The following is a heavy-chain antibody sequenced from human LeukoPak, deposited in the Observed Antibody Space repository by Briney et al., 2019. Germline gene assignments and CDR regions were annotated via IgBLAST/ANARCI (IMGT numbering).Heavy chain of an antibody. V-gene: IGHV3-48*01. CDR2: ISGSSGII. Sequence: GGSLRLSCAASGFTFNTYTMNWVRQAPGKGLEWVSYISGSSGIIDYADSVKGRFTISRDNSKNTLYLQMNSLRAEDTAVYYCARGRVVTAFDYWGQGTRVTVSS. D-gene: IGHD3-22*01. CDR3: ARGRVVTAFDY. J-gene: IGHJ4*02. CDR1: GFTFNTYT.